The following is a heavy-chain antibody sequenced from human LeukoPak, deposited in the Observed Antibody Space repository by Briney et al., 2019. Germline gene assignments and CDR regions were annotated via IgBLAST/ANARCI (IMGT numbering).Heavy chain of an antibody. Sequence: PSETLSLTCTVSGGSISSYYWSWIRQPPGKGLEWIGYIYYSGSTNYNPSLKSRVTISVDTSKNQFSLKLSSVTAADTAVYYCARRPQRSYYYYYGMDVWGQGTTVTVSS. V-gene: IGHV4-59*01. D-gene: IGHD6-25*01. CDR3: ARRPQRSYYYYYGMDV. CDR1: GGSISSYY. J-gene: IGHJ6*02. CDR2: IYYSGST.